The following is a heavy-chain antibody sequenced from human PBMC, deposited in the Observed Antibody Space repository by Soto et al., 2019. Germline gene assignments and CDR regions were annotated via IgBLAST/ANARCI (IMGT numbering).Heavy chain of an antibody. V-gene: IGHV3-23*01. CDR2: ISGSGGST. Sequence: GGSLRLSCAASGFTFSSYAMSWVRQAPGKGLEWVSAISGSGGSTYYADSVKGRFTISRDNSKNTLYLQMNSLRAEDTAVYYCAKSTRITIFGVVIPLGYFDYWGQGTLVTVSS. J-gene: IGHJ4*02. CDR3: AKSTRITIFGVVIPLGYFDY. CDR1: GFTFSSYA. D-gene: IGHD3-3*01.